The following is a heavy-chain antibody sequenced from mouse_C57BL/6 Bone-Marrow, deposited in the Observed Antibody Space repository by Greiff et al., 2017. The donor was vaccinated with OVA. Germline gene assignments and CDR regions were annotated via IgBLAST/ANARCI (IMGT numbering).Heavy chain of an antibody. CDR2: IDPSDSET. V-gene: IGHV1-52*01. CDR1: GYTFTSYW. Sequence: VQLQQSGAELVRPGSSVKLSCKASGYTFTSYWMHWVKQRPIQGLEWIGNIDPSDSETHYNQKFKDKATLTVDKSSSTAYMQLSSLTSEDSAVYYCARWDYGSSYWYFDVWGTGTTVTVSS. J-gene: IGHJ1*03. CDR3: ARWDYGSSYWYFDV. D-gene: IGHD1-1*01.